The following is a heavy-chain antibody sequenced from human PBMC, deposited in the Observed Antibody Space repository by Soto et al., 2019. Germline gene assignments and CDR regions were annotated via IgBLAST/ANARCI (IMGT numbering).Heavy chain of an antibody. CDR1: GGSVSSPDYY. J-gene: IGHJ4*02. D-gene: IGHD6-19*01. Sequence: QVQLQESGPGLVKPSETLSLTCTVSGGSVSSPDYYWSWIRQPPGQGLECLGYIYYTGSTTYNPSIKGRITISVDTSKNQFSLRLKSMTTADTAVYFCARVASAVYFDYWGQGSLVTVSS. V-gene: IGHV4-61*08. CDR2: IYYTGST. CDR3: ARVASAVYFDY.